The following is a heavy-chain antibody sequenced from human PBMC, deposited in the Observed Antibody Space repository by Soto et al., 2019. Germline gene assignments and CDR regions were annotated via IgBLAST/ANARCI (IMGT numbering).Heavy chain of an antibody. D-gene: IGHD3-16*01. Sequence: GARSLSCTSSVFTFISYGMHWVRQAPGKWLEWVAVISYDGSNKYYADSVKGRFTISRDNSKNTLYLQMNSLRAEDTAVYYCAKDQGGLASSYGMDVWGQGTTVTVSS. J-gene: IGHJ6*02. V-gene: IGHV3-30*18. CDR3: AKDQGGLASSYGMDV. CDR1: VFTFISYG. CDR2: ISYDGSNK.